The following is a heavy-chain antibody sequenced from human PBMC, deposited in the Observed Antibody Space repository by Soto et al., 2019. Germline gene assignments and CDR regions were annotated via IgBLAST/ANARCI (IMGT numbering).Heavy chain of an antibody. D-gene: IGHD2-2*02. CDR3: ARSLTEGYCTITGCYTRPLYGMDV. Sequence: ASVKVSCKASGYTFSGYYIHWLRQAPGQGLEWMGWTNPNSGGTNYAQKFQGRGTVTRDTPTSTAYMELSRLTSDDTAVYYCARSLTEGYCTITGCYTRPLYGMDVWGQGTTVTVSS. V-gene: IGHV1-2*02. CDR1: GYTFSGYY. J-gene: IGHJ6*02. CDR2: TNPNSGGT.